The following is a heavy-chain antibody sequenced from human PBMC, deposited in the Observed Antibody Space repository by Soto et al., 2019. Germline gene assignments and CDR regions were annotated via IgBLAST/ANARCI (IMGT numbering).Heavy chain of an antibody. CDR2: IYYSGST. CDR3: ARLTPIMITFGGVIATQYYFDY. CDR1: GGSISSYY. Sequence: SETLSLTCTVSGGSISSYYWSWIRQPPGKGLEWIGYIYYSGSTNYNPSLKSRVTISVDTSKNQFSLRLRPVTATDTAVYYCARLTPIMITFGGVIATQYYFDYWGQGTLVTVSS. V-gene: IGHV4-59*08. D-gene: IGHD3-16*02. J-gene: IGHJ4*02.